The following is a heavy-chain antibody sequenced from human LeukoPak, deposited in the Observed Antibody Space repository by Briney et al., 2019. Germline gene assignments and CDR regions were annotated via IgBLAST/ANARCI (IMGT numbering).Heavy chain of an antibody. CDR2: IYYSGST. V-gene: IGHV4-59*01. D-gene: IGHD3-10*01. J-gene: IGHJ6*03. CDR1: GGSISSYY. CDR3: ARGVHYYIYIPPMYYMDV. Sequence: SETLSLTCTVSGGSISSYYWSWIRQPPGKGLEWIGYIYYSGSTNYNPSLKSRVTISVDTSKNQFSLKLSSVTAADTAVYYCARGVHYYIYIPPMYYMDVWGKGTTVTVSS.